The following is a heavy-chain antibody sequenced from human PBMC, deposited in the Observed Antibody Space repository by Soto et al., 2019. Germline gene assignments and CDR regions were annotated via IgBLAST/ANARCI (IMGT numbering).Heavy chain of an antibody. CDR1: GFTFSSYW. CDR2: IKQDGSEK. D-gene: IGHD7-27*01. Sequence: EVQLVESGGGLVQPGGSLRLSCAASGFTFSSYWMSWVRQAPGKGLEWVANIKQDGSEKYYVDSVKGRFTISRDNAKNSLYLQMNSLRAEDTAVNYCARDTGDAGRLYGYSGQGTLVTVSS. J-gene: IGHJ4*02. V-gene: IGHV3-7*01. CDR3: ARDTGDAGRLYGY.